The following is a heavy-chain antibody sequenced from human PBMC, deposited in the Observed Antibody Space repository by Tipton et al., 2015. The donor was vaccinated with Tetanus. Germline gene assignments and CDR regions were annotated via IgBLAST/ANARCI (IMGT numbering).Heavy chain of an antibody. J-gene: IGHJ6*02. V-gene: IGHV3-74*01. CDR1: GFTFSDYY. CDR3: ARRSLTNYGLDV. D-gene: IGHD3-9*01. Sequence: GSLRLSCAASGFTFSDYYMSWIRQAPGKGLVWISRINPSGRRTDYADSVKGRFTISRDHAKNTVYLQMSSLRAEDTAVYFCARRSLTNYGLDVWGQGTPVTVSS. CDR2: INPSGRRT.